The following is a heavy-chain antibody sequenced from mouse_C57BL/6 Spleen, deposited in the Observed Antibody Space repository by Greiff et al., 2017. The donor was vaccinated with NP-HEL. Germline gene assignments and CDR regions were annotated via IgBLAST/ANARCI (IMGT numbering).Heavy chain of an antibody. CDR2: IHPNSGST. V-gene: IGHV1-64*01. CDR3: ARGAGDSSGYVTWFAY. D-gene: IGHD3-2*02. Sequence: QVHVKQPGAELVKPGASVKLSCKASGYTFTSYWMHWVKQRPGQGLEWIGMIHPNSGSTNYNEKFKSKATLTVDKSSSTAYMKLSSLTSEDSAVYYCARGAGDSSGYVTWFAYWGQGTLVTVSA. J-gene: IGHJ3*01. CDR1: GYTFTSYW.